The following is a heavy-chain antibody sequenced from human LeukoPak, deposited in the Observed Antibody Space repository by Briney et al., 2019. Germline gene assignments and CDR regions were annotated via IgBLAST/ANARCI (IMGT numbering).Heavy chain of an antibody. D-gene: IGHD2-2*01. V-gene: IGHV3-30*04. Sequence: PGGSLRLSCAASGITFSSYAMHWVRQAPGKGLEGVAVISYDGSSKYYADSVKGRFTISRDNSKNTLYLQMNSLRAEDTAVYYCARVMGRYCSSTSCYVDYWGQGTLVTVSS. CDR2: ISYDGSSK. J-gene: IGHJ4*02. CDR3: ARVMGRYCSSTSCYVDY. CDR1: GITFSSYA.